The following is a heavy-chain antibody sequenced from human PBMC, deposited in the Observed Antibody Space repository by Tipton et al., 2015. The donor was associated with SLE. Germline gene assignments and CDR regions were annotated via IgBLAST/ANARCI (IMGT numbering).Heavy chain of an antibody. CDR2: INHSGST. J-gene: IGHJ1*01. CDR3: ASGIPTMPLQH. CDR1: GGSISSYY. D-gene: IGHD2-2*01. Sequence: GLVKPSETLSLTCTVSGGSISSYYWSWIRQPPGKGLEWIGEINHSGSTNYNPSLKSRVTISVDTSKNQFSLKLSSVTAADTAVYYCASGIPTMPLQHWGQGTLVTVSS. V-gene: IGHV4-59*01.